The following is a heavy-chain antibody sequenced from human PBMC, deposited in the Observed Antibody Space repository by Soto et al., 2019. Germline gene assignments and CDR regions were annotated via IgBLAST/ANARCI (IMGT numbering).Heavy chain of an antibody. D-gene: IGHD4-17*01. Sequence: GGSLRLSCAASGFSFMNYALSWVRQAPGKGLEWVSIISGSGGNTYYADSVKGRFTISRDNSKNTLYLQMNSLRAEDTAVYYCARCDYEGVFDYWGQGTLVTVSS. V-gene: IGHV3-23*01. CDR2: ISGSGGNT. J-gene: IGHJ4*02. CDR3: ARCDYEGVFDY. CDR1: GFSFMNYA.